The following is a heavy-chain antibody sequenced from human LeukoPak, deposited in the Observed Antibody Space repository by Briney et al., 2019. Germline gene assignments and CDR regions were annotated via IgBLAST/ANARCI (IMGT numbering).Heavy chain of an antibody. Sequence: GGCLRLSCAASGFTLSSYEMHWVRQAPGKGLVWVSRINSDGSRTGYADSVKGRFTISRDNAKNTLYLQMNSLRAEDTAIYYCARELPREVTLDYWGQGTLVTVSS. D-gene: IGHD2-21*02. CDR2: INSDGSRT. CDR3: ARELPREVTLDY. J-gene: IGHJ4*02. V-gene: IGHV3-74*01. CDR1: GFTLSSYE.